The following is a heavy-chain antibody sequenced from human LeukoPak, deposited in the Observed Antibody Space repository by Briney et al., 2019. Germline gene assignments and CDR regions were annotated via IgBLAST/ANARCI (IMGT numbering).Heavy chain of an antibody. CDR1: GYTFTSYD. J-gene: IGHJ6*03. Sequence: ASVKVSCKASGYTFTSYDINWVRQATGQGLEWMGWMNPNSGNTGYAQKLQGRVTMTTDTSTSTAYMELRSLRSDDTAVYYCARGGVYGSGSYPYYYYYMDVWGKGTTVTVSS. CDR3: ARGGVYGSGSYPYYYYYMDV. D-gene: IGHD3-10*01. CDR2: MNPNSGNT. V-gene: IGHV1-8*02.